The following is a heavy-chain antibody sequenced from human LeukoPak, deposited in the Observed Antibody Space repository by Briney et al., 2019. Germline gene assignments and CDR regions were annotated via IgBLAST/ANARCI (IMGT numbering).Heavy chain of an antibody. V-gene: IGHV4-34*01. CDR1: GGSFSGYY. CDR2: INHSGST. CDR3: ARAVYGSGSSPHGH. Sequence: SETLSLTCAVYGGSFSGYYWSWIRQPPGKGLEWIGEINHSGSTNYNPSLKSRVTISVDTSKNQFSLKLSSVTAADTAMYYCARAVYGSGSSPHGHWGQGTLVTVSS. J-gene: IGHJ4*02. D-gene: IGHD3-10*01.